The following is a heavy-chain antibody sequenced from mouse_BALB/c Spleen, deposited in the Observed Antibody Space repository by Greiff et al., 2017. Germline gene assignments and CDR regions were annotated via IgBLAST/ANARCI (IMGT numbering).Heavy chain of an antibody. V-gene: IGHV5-17*02. D-gene: IGHD1-1*01. CDR3: ARPHYYGSSTGYAMDY. CDR1: GFTFSSFG. CDR2: ISSGSSTI. J-gene: IGHJ4*01. Sequence: DVHLVESGGGLVQPGGSRKLSCAASGFTFSSFGMHWVRQAPEKGLEWVAYISSGSSTIYYADTVKGRFTISRDNPKNTLFLQMTSLRSEDTAMYYCARPHYYGSSTGYAMDYWGQGTSVTVSS.